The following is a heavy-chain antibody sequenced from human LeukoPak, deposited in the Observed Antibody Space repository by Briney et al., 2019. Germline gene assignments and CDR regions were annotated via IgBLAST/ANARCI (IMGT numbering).Heavy chain of an antibody. Sequence: PGGSLRLSCAASGFTFSNYAMHWVRQAPGKGLEYVSAISSNGDSAYYANSMKGRFTISRDNSKNTLYLQMGSLRAEDMAVYYCARTDSGLSFPPDYWGQGTLVTVSS. CDR2: ISSNGDSA. V-gene: IGHV3-64*01. J-gene: IGHJ4*02. CDR3: ARTDSGLSFPPDY. CDR1: GFTFSNYA. D-gene: IGHD5-12*01.